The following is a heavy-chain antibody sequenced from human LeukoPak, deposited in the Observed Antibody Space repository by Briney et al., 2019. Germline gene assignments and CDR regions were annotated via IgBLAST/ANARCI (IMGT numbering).Heavy chain of an antibody. J-gene: IGHJ4*02. CDR2: IYTSGST. CDR1: GGSISGGSYY. Sequence: SETLSLTCTVSGGSISGGSYYWSWIRQPAGKGLEWIGRIYTSGSTNYNPSLKSRVTISVDTSKNQFSLKLSSVTAADTAVYYCARAYDFWSPLGYWGQGTLVTVSS. V-gene: IGHV4-61*02. D-gene: IGHD3-3*01. CDR3: ARAYDFWSPLGY.